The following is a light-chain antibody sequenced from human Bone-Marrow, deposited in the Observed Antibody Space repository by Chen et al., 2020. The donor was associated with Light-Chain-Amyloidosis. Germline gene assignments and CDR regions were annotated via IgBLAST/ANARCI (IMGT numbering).Light chain of an antibody. V-gene: IGLV2-14*01. J-gene: IGLJ1*01. Sequence: QSALTQPASVSGSPGQSITIPCTGTSSDVGGYNYVTWYQQHPGKAPKLMIYDVSNRPSGVSNRFAGSKSGNTASLTIAGLQAEDEADYYCSSYTSSSTYGFGTGTKVTVL. CDR3: SSYTSSSTYG. CDR2: DVS. CDR1: SSDVGGYNY.